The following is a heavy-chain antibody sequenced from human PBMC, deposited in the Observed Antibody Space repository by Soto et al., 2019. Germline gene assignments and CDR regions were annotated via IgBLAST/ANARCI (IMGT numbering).Heavy chain of an antibody. J-gene: IGHJ6*02. V-gene: IGHV4-61*01. CDR2: IYYSGST. CDR3: ASLFTTRRAYYGMDV. D-gene: IGHD2-2*01. CDR1: GGSVSSGSYY. Sequence: TSETLSLTCTVSGGSVSSGSYYWSWIRQPPGKGLEWIGYIYYSGSTNHNPSLKSRVTISVDTSKNQFSLKLSSVTAADTAVYYCASLFTTRRAYYGMDVWGQGTTVTVSS.